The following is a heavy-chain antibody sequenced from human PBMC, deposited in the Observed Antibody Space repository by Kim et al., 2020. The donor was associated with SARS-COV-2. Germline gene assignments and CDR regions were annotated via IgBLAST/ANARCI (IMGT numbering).Heavy chain of an antibody. CDR3: VRDLVPTILDTSPFDY. J-gene: IGHJ4*02. CDR1: GFMFDDYA. D-gene: IGHD5-12*01. CDR2: ISWKSDNV. Sequence: GGSLRLSCAASGFMFDDYAMHWVRQAPGKGLEWVSGISWKSDNVGYADSVKGRFTISRDNAKNSLYLQMNSLRPEDTAFYFCVRDLVPTILDTSPFDYWGQGTLVTVSS. V-gene: IGHV3-9*01.